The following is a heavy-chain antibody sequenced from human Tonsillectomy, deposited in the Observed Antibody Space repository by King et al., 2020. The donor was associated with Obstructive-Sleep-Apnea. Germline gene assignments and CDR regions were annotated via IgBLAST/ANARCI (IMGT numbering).Heavy chain of an antibody. CDR1: GGSISSNNYY. J-gene: IGHJ4*02. CDR2: VYYSGST. V-gene: IGHV4-39*07. D-gene: IGHD3-22*01. Sequence: QLQESGPGLVKPSGTLSLTCTVSGGSISSNNYYWGWIRQPPEKGLEWIGSVYYSGSTNYNPSLKSRVTISVDTSKNQVSLKLTSVTAADTAVYYCARDSPQYSYDSKAGEYFFDYWGQGTLVIVSS. CDR3: ARDSPQYSYDSKAGEYFFDY.